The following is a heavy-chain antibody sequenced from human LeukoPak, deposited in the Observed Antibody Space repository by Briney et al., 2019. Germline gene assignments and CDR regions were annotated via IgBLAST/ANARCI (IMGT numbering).Heavy chain of an antibody. CDR2: ISSSSSYI. CDR1: GFTFSTYN. V-gene: IGHV3-21*01. CDR3: AKVRWGSDNAIDS. D-gene: IGHD3-16*01. Sequence: GGSLRLSCAASGFTFSTYNMNWVRQAPGKGLEWVSSISSSSSYIYYADSVKGRFTISRDNAKNSLYLQMNSLRAEDTAVYYCAKVRWGSDNAIDSWGQGTLVTGSS. J-gene: IGHJ4*02.